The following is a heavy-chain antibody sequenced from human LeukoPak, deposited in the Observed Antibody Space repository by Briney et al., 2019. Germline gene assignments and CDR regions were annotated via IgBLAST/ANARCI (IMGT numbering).Heavy chain of an antibody. J-gene: IGHJ6*02. V-gene: IGHV1-18*01. CDR1: GYTFTNYG. Sequence: ASVKGSCKASGYTFTNYGISWVRQAPGQGLEWMGWISAYNGNTNYAQKLQGRVTMTTDTSTNTAYMELRSLRSDDTAVYYCAREKWGVRRQEYYYYGMDGWGQGTTVTVSS. CDR3: AREKWGVRRQEYYYYGMDG. D-gene: IGHD3-16*01. CDR2: ISAYNGNT.